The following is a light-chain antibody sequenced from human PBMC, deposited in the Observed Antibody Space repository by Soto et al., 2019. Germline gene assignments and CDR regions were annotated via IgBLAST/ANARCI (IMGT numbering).Light chain of an antibody. CDR2: AAS. V-gene: IGKV1-9*01. J-gene: IGKJ5*01. CDR3: QQYYSYPT. Sequence: DIQMTQSPSSLSESVGDRVTITCRASQGISSYLAWYQQKPGKAPKLLIYAASTLQSGFPSRFSGSGSGTDFTLIISCLQSEDFATYYCQQYYSYPTFGQGTRLEIK. CDR1: QGISSY.